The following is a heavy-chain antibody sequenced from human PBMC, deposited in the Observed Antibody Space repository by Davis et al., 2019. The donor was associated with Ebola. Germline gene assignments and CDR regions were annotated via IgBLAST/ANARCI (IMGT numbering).Heavy chain of an antibody. V-gene: IGHV4-34*01. CDR2: INHSGST. Sequence: MPSETLSLTCAVYGGSFSGYYWSWIRQPPGKGLEWIGEINHSGSTNYNPSLKSRVTISVDTSKNQFSLKLSSVTAADTAVYYCARHYTPYYYDSSGYSFDPWGQGTLVTVSS. CDR1: GGSFSGYY. D-gene: IGHD3-22*01. J-gene: IGHJ5*02. CDR3: ARHYTPYYYDSSGYSFDP.